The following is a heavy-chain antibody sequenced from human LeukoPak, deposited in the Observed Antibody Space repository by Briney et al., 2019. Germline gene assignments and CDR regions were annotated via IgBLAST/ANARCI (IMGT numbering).Heavy chain of an antibody. D-gene: IGHD6-13*01. CDR1: GCTFSSYG. CDR2: ISYDGSNK. J-gene: IGHJ4*02. Sequence: GGSLRLSCAASGCTFSSYGMHWVRQAPGKGLEWVAVISYDGSNKYYADSVKGRFTISRDNSKNTLYLQMNSLRAEDTAVYYCARSPGIAAPDYWGQGTLVTVPS. V-gene: IGHV3-30*19. CDR3: ARSPGIAAPDY.